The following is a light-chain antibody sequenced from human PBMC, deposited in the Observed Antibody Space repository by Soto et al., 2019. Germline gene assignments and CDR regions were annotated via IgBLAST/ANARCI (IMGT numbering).Light chain of an antibody. CDR3: QQYNNWPPWT. CDR2: SAS. V-gene: IGKV3-15*01. J-gene: IGKJ1*01. Sequence: EIVRPQSPVTLSVSPGERATLSCTASQSVNNNVAWYQQKPGHTPRLLIYSASIGATGTPARFTGSGSGTEFTLTISSLQSEDFAVYFCQQYNNWPPWTFGQGTKVDI. CDR1: QSVNNN.